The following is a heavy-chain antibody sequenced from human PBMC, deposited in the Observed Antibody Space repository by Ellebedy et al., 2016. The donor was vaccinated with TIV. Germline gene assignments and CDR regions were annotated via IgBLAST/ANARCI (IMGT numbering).Heavy chain of an antibody. CDR2: ITSSSSHI. CDR1: GFTFSSYS. V-gene: IGHV3-21*01. D-gene: IGHD4-17*01. J-gene: IGHJ5*02. CDR3: ARGGTTDIYNWFDP. Sequence: PGGSLRLSCAASGFTFSSYSMNWVRQAPGKGLEWVSSITSSSSHIFYGDSVKGRFTTSRDNAKNSLYLQMNSLRAEDTAVYYCARGGTTDIYNWFDPWGQGTLVTVSS.